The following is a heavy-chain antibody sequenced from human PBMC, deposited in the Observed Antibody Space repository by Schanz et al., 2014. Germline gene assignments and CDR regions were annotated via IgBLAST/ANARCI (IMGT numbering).Heavy chain of an antibody. J-gene: IGHJ5*02. CDR1: GGTFSSYS. Sequence: QVQLVQSGAEVRKPGASVKVSCKASGGTFSSYSISWVRQAPGQGLEWMGRIIPILGIATYAQRFQGRVTITADKSSDTAYMELSSLRSEDTAVYYCAREVGLYDRGWFDPWGQGTLVTVSS. V-gene: IGHV1-69*04. CDR2: IIPILGIA. D-gene: IGHD3-22*01. CDR3: AREVGLYDRGWFDP.